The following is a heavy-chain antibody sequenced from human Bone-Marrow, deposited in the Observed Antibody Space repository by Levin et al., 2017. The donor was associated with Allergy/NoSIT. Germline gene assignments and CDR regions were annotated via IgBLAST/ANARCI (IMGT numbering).Heavy chain of an antibody. Sequence: GASVKVSCKASGYTFTGYYMHWVRQAPGQGLEWMGWINPNSGGTNYAQKFQGRVTMTRDTSISTAYMELSRLRSDDTAVYYCAGPQVGASTSPGEYFQHWGQGTLVTVSS. V-gene: IGHV1-2*02. CDR3: AGPQVGASTSPGEYFQH. CDR1: GYTFTGYY. D-gene: IGHD1-26*01. CDR2: INPNSGGT. J-gene: IGHJ1*01.